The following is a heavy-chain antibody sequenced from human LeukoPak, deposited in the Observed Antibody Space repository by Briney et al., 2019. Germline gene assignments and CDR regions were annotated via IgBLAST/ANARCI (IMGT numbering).Heavy chain of an antibody. CDR3: ARVLWFGEFTFDP. CDR2: ISHRGRT. V-gene: IGHV4-34*01. CDR1: GGSLSDYY. D-gene: IGHD3-10*01. J-gene: IGHJ5*02. Sequence: PSETLSLTCAVYGGSLSDYYWSWIRQSPGKGLEWIGEISHRGRTYYNLSLKSRVTISIDTSKNQFSLKLSSVTAADTAVYYCARVLWFGEFTFDPWGQGTLVTVSS.